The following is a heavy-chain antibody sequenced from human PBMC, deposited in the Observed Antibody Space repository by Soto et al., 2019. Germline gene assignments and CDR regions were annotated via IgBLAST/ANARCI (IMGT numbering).Heavy chain of an antibody. CDR3: ARDLAYIREY. D-gene: IGHD3-10*01. J-gene: IGHJ4*02. Sequence: QVQLVQSGTEVKKPGASVRVSCKASGYTFTNYGISWVRQAPGQGLEWMGWISTAHRDIGYAQKFQGRVTMTTDTSTNTAYLEVRNLRSDDTAVYYGARDLAYIREYWGQGTLVTVSS. CDR2: ISTAHRDI. V-gene: IGHV1-18*04. CDR1: GYTFTNYG.